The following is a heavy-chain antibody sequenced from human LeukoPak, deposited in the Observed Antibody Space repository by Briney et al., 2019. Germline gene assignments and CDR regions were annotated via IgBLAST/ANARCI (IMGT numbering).Heavy chain of an antibody. CDR3: ARDDGDSGTYHYSKDV. D-gene: IGHD4-17*01. CDR2: INWNGGST. CDR1: GFTFDDYG. V-gene: IGHV3-20*04. J-gene: IGHJ6*03. Sequence: PGGSLRLSCAASGFTFDDYGMSWVRQAPAKGLEWVSGINWNGGSTGYADSVKGRFTISRDNAKNSLYLQMNSLRAQDTALYYCARDDGDSGTYHYSKDVPAKRTTVTVSS.